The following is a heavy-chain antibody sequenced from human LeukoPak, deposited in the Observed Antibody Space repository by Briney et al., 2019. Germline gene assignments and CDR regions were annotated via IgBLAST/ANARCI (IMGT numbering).Heavy chain of an antibody. CDR3: AKHLGSHSFLFYYMDV. CDR2: LSGSGTAT. J-gene: IGHJ6*03. V-gene: IGHV3-23*01. D-gene: IGHD2-21*01. CDR1: QFTFSRFA. Sequence: GGSLRLSCEASQFTFSRFAMSWIRQAPGTGLEWVSTLSGSGTATYYADSVKGRFTTSRDNSKDTLYLQMDNLRADDTAVYYCAKHLGSHSFLFYYMDVWGTGTSVIVSS.